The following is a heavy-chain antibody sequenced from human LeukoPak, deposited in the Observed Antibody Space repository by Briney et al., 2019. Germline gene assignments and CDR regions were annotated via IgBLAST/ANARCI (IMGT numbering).Heavy chain of an antibody. V-gene: IGHV4-31*03. Sequence: PSHTLSLTCTVSGGSISSGGYYWSWIRQHPGKGLEWIVHVYYSGSTYYKSSLKSRVTMSVDTSKSQFSLRLSSVTAADTAVYYCARVDDFWSGYSTSYGMDVWGQGTTVTV. CDR1: GGSISSGGYY. J-gene: IGHJ6*02. D-gene: IGHD3-3*01. CDR2: VYYSGST. CDR3: ARVDDFWSGYSTSYGMDV.